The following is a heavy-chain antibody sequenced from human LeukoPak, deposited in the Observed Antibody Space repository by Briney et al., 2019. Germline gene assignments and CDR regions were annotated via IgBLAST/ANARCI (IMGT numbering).Heavy chain of an antibody. CDR2: IIPILGIA. V-gene: IGHV1-69*04. J-gene: IGHJ4*02. D-gene: IGHD1-1*01. Sequence: SVKVSCKASGGTFSSYTISWVRQAPGQGLEWMGRIIPILGIANYAQKFQGRVTITADKSTSTAYIELSSLRSEDTAVYYCARDLDRGYFDYWGQGTLVTVSS. CDR1: GGTFSSYT. CDR3: ARDLDRGYFDY.